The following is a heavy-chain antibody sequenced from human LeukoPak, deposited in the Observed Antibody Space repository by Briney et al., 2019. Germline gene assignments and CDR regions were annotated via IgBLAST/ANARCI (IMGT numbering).Heavy chain of an antibody. CDR2: IYAGGSP. J-gene: IGHJ4*01. CDR1: GFTVSNNY. D-gene: IGHD1-7*01. CDR3: ARGPLITGITD. Sequence: TGGSLSLSCAASGFTVSNNYMSWVRQAPGQGLEWVAVIYAGGSPYYTHSVKGRFTISRDNSKNTLFLQMNSLRVEDTAVYHCARGPLITGITDWGQGTLVSVSS. V-gene: IGHV3-53*01.